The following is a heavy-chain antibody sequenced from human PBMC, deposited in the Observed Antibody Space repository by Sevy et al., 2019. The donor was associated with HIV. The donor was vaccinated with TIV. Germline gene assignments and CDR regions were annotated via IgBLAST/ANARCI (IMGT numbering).Heavy chain of an antibody. J-gene: IGHJ4*02. D-gene: IGHD4-17*01. CDR3: ARDLPPSATTVAHFDY. V-gene: IGHV3-48*03. CDR1: GFTFSSYE. CDR2: ISNSGITI. Sequence: GGSLRLSCAASGFTFSSYEMNWVSQAPGKGLEWVSYISNSGITISYSDSVRGRFSISRDNARNSLYLQMNSLRAEDTAVYYCARDLPPSATTVAHFDYWGQGTLVTVSS.